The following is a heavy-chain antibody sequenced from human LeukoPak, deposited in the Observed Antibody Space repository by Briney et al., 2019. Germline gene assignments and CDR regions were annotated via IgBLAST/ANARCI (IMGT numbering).Heavy chain of an antibody. D-gene: IGHD3-3*01. V-gene: IGHV4-39*07. CDR1: GGSISSSSYY. Sequence: SETLSLTCTVSGGSISSSSYYWGWIRQPPGKGLEWIGSIYYSGSTYYNPSLKSRVTISVDTSKNQFSLKLSSVTAADTAVYYCARTSSRFLEWPHSYYFDYWGQGTLVTVSS. CDR2: IYYSGST. J-gene: IGHJ4*02. CDR3: ARTSSRFLEWPHSYYFDY.